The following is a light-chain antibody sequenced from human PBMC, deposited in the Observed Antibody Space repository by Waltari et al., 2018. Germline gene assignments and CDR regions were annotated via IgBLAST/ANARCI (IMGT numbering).Light chain of an antibody. J-gene: IGLJ2*01. CDR1: GSNIGSHP. CDR2: TNS. V-gene: IGLV1-44*01. Sequence: QSVLTQPPSASGTPGQRVTIPCSGSGSNIGSHPVNWYQQLPGTAPKLLIYTNSQRPTRCHDRFPGSKAGASAALVISGLQCEGEADYDCAAWDNRLICVVFGGGTKLTVL. CDR3: AAWDNRLICVV.